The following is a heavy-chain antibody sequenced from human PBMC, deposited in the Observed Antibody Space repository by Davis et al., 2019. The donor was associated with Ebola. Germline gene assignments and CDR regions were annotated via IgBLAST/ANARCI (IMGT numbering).Heavy chain of an antibody. Sequence: PGGSLRLSCIASEFTFSSYSMNWVRQAPGKGLEWVSSISSRSTYIYYADSVKGRFTISRDNAKNSLFLQMNSLRAEDTAVYYCARGPTDMDVWGKGTTVTVSS. CDR1: EFTFSSYS. CDR2: ISSRSTYI. J-gene: IGHJ6*03. CDR3: ARGPTDMDV. D-gene: IGHD4-11*01. V-gene: IGHV3-21*01.